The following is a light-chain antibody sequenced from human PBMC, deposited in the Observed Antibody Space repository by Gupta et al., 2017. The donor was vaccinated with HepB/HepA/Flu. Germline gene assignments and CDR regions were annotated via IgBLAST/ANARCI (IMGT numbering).Light chain of an antibody. CDR3: QQDYSYPLT. CDR2: AAS. J-gene: IGKJ5*01. CDR1: QGISSY. Sequence: AIRMTQSPSFFSASTGDRVTITCRASQGISSYLAWYQQKPGKAPKLLIYAASTLQSGVPSRFSGSGSGTDFTLTISCLQSEDFATYYCQQDYSYPLTFGQGTRLEIK. V-gene: IGKV1-8*01.